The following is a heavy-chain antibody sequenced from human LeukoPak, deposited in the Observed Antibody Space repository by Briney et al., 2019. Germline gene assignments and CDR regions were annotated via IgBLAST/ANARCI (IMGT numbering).Heavy chain of an antibody. D-gene: IGHD4-11*01. CDR2: IYTSGST. CDR1: GGSISSGSYY. V-gene: IGHV4-61*02. CDR3: ARVLSNVGWFDP. J-gene: IGHJ5*02. Sequence: SETLSLTCTVSGGSISSGSYYWSWIRQPAGKGLEWLGRIYTSGSTNYNPSLKSRVTISVDTCKNQFSLKLSSVTAADTAVYYCARVLSNVGWFDPWGQGTLVTVSS.